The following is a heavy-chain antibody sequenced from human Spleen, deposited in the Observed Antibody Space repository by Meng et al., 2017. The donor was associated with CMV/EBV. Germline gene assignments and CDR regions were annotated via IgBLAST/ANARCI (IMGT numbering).Heavy chain of an antibody. CDR3: AKGDDDDSLTGYLTPYYYYGMDV. V-gene: IGHV3-30*02. J-gene: IGHJ6*02. CDR1: GFTFSIYG. CDR2: IWHDGSQK. D-gene: IGHD3-9*01. Sequence: GGSLRLSCAASGFTFSIYGMHWVRQAPGKGLEWVAVIWHDGSQKYYADSVKGRFTISRDNSKNTVYLQMNSLRPEDTAVYYCAKGDDDDSLTGYLTPYYYYGMDVWGQGTTVTVSS.